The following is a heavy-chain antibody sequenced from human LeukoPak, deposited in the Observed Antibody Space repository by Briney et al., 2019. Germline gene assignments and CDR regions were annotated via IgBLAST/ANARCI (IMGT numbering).Heavy chain of an antibody. J-gene: IGHJ6*02. CDR2: IIPILGIA. D-gene: IGHD3-10*01. V-gene: IGHV1-69*04. CDR3: AREQPHYYGSGTEYYYYGMDV. CDR1: GGTFSSYA. Sequence: SVKVSCKASGGTFSSYAISWVRQAPGQGLEWMGRIIPILGIANYAQKFQGRVTVTADKSTSTAYMELSSLRSEDTAVYYCAREQPHYYGSGTEYYYYGMDVWGQGTTVTVSS.